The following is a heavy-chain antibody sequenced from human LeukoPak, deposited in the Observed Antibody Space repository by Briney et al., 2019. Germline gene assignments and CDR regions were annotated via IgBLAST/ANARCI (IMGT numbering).Heavy chain of an antibody. CDR3: ANGWLQGDRGWFDP. J-gene: IGHJ5*02. V-gene: IGHV1-2*06. CDR1: GYTFTGYY. Sequence: ASVKVSCKASGYTFTGYYIHWVRQAPGQGLEWVGRINPNSGGTNSAQKFQGRVTMTTDTSITTAYMELSRLRSDDTAVYYCANGWLQGDRGWFDPWGQGTLVTVSS. CDR2: INPNSGGT. D-gene: IGHD5-24*01.